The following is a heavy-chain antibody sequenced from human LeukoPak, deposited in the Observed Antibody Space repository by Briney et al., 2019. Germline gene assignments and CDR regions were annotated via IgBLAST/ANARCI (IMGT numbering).Heavy chain of an antibody. D-gene: IGHD2-15*01. CDR3: ARYWSGVSCYSGYDY. J-gene: IGHJ4*02. CDR1: GFTFSNFA. V-gene: IGHV3-64*01. CDR2: FSTKGGVI. Sequence: GGSLRLLCAASGFTFSNFAMHWVPQTPGKGLEYVSAFSTKGGVIYYANSVTGRLTISRDTTKTTLYLQMGSLRAEDMAVYYCARYWSGVSCYSGYDYWGQGTLVTVSS.